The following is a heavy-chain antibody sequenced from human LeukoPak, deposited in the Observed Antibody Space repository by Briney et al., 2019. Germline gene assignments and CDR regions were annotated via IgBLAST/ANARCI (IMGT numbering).Heavy chain of an antibody. CDR2: ISYDGSNK. Sequence: GGSLRLSCAASGFTFSSYGMHWVRQAPGKGLEWVEVISYDGSNKYYADSVKGRFTISRDNSKNTLYLQMNSLRAEDTAVYYCAKGFYDSSGYPLGGFDYWGQGTLVTVPS. D-gene: IGHD3-22*01. CDR3: AKGFYDSSGYPLGGFDY. V-gene: IGHV3-30*18. CDR1: GFTFSSYG. J-gene: IGHJ4*02.